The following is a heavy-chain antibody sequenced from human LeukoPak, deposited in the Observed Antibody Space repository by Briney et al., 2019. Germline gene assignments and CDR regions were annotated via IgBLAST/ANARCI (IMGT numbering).Heavy chain of an antibody. D-gene: IGHD3-22*01. CDR2: IYSGGST. J-gene: IGHJ4*02. CDR3: ALVRDSSGLDY. CDR1: GFTFSSYG. Sequence: PGGSLRLSCAASGFTFSSYGMHWVRQAPGKGLEWVSVIYSGGSTYYADSVKGRFTISRDNSKNTLYLQMNSLRAEDTAVYYCALVRDSSGLDYWGQGTLVTVSS. V-gene: IGHV3-NL1*01.